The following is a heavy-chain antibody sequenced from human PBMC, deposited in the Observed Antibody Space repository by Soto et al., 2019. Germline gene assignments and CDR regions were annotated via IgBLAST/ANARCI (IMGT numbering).Heavy chain of an antibody. Sequence: ASVKVSCKASGNTFNTFYFHWVRQAPGQGLEWMGTINPTGSSTGYAQKLQGRVTMTRDTSTTTVYMELRSLGSGDTAIYYCCNEYRDFARHHAFDLWGQGTMGTV. D-gene: IGHD2-21*02. CDR1: GNTFNTFY. CDR3: CNEYRDFARHHAFDL. V-gene: IGHV1-46*02. J-gene: IGHJ3*01. CDR2: INPTGSST.